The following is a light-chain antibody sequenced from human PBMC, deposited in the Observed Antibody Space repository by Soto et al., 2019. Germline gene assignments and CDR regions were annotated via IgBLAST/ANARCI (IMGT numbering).Light chain of an antibody. V-gene: IGKV3-15*01. J-gene: IGKJ1*01. CDR2: GAS. Sequence: EIVMTQSPGTLPVSPGERATLSCRASQSVSSNLAWYQQKPGQAPRLLIYGASTRATGIPARFSGSGSETEFPLTISSLQSEDFAVYYCQQFYNWPRTFGQGTKVESK. CDR3: QQFYNWPRT. CDR1: QSVSSN.